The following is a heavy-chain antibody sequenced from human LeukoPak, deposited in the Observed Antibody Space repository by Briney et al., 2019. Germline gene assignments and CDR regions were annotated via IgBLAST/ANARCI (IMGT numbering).Heavy chain of an antibody. J-gene: IGHJ6*03. CDR2: IYPGDSDT. Sequence: GESLKISCKGSGYSFTNYWIGWVRQMPGKGLEWMGIIYPGDSDTKYSPSFQGQVTISADKSISTAYLQWSSLKASDTAMYYCARQGSSSSRDYYYMDVWGKGTTVTVSS. CDR3: ARQGSSSSRDYYYMDV. CDR1: GYSFTNYW. V-gene: IGHV5-51*01. D-gene: IGHD6-6*01.